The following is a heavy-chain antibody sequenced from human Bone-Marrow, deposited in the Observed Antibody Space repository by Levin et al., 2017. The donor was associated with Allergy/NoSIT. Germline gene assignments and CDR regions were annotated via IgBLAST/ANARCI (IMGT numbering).Heavy chain of an antibody. CDR1: GYTFRSNG. V-gene: IGHV1-18*01. Sequence: ASVKVSCKASGYTFRSNGINWVRQAPGQGLEWMGWISVYNGQTQYAQTLQGRVSMTADTSTNTAYMELRSLRSDDTAVYYCARDVSNFFGASGNNNWFDPWGQGTLVIVSS. J-gene: IGHJ5*02. D-gene: IGHD3-16*01. CDR2: ISVYNGQT. CDR3: ARDVSNFFGASGNNNWFDP.